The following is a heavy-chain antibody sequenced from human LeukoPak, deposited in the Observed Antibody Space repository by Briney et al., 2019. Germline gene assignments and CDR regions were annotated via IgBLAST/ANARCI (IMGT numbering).Heavy chain of an antibody. V-gene: IGHV3-30*02. D-gene: IGHD3-3*01. J-gene: IGHJ4*02. CDR3: AKDGTPYDFWSGYYFDY. CDR1: GFTFSSYG. CDR2: IRYDGSNK. Sequence: GGSLRLSCAASGFTFSSYGMHWVRQAPGKGLEWVAFIRYDGSNKYYADSVKGRFTISRDNPKNTLYLQMNSLRAEDTAVYYCAKDGTPYDFWSGYYFDYWGQGTLVTVSS.